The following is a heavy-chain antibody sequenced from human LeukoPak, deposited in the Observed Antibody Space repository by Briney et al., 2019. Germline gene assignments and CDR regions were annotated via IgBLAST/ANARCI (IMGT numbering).Heavy chain of an antibody. V-gene: IGHV3-23*01. D-gene: IGHD5-18*01. CDR3: AKVHRGYSYSY. J-gene: IGHJ4*02. Sequence: TGGSLRLSCAASGFTFSNYAMSWVRQAPGLGLEWVSAISGSGGSTYYADSVKGRFTISRDNSKNTLYLQMNSLRAEDTAVYYCAKVHRGYSYSYWGQGTLVTVSS. CDR2: ISGSGGST. CDR1: GFTFSNYA.